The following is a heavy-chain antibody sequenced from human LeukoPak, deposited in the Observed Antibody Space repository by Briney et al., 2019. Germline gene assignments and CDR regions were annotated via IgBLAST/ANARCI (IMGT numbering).Heavy chain of an antibody. CDR1: GFTFSSYW. J-gene: IGHJ4*02. Sequence: PGGSLRLSCAASGFTFSSYWMSWVRQAPGKGLEWVANIKEDGSEKYFVDSVKGRFTISRDNAKNSLYLQMNSLRAEDTALYYCAKARYGSGSYPDYWGQGTLVTVSS. V-gene: IGHV3-7*03. D-gene: IGHD3-10*01. CDR3: AKARYGSGSYPDY. CDR2: IKEDGSEK.